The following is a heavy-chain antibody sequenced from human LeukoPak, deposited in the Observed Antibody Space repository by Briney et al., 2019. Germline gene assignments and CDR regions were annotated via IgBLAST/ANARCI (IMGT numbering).Heavy chain of an antibody. J-gene: IGHJ4*02. V-gene: IGHV3-33*01. D-gene: IGHD5-12*01. Sequence: GRSLRLSCAASGFTFSSYGMHWVRRAPGKGLEWVAVIWYDGSNKYYADSVKGRFTISRDNSKNTLYLQMNSLRAEDTAVYYCASHGGHDFFDHWGQGSLVTVSS. CDR2: IWYDGSNK. CDR1: GFTFSSYG. CDR3: ASHGGHDFFDH.